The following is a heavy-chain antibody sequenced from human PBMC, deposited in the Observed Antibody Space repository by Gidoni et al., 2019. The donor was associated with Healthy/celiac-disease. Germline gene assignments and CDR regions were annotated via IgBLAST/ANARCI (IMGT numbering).Heavy chain of an antibody. Sequence: GKGLEWVAVIWYDGSNKYYADSVKGRFTISRDNSKNTLYLQMDSLRAEDTAVYYCARDRDIGNYDVWSGPRDLDPWGQGTLVTVSS. J-gene: IGHJ5*02. CDR3: ARDRDIGNYDVWSGPRDLDP. CDR2: IWYDGSNK. V-gene: IGHV3-33*01. D-gene: IGHD3-3*01.